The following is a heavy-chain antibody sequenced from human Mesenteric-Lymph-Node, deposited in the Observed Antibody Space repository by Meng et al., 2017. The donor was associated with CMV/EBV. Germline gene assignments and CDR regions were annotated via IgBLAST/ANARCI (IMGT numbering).Heavy chain of an antibody. J-gene: IGHJ4*02. V-gene: IGHV3-11*01. CDR1: GFTFSDYY. D-gene: IGHD6-13*01. CDR3: ARDHIISAGPNPSGDY. CDR2: ISSSGITI. Sequence: GESLKISCAASGFTFSDYYMSWIRQAPGKGLEWVSYISSSGITIYYADSVKGRFTISRDNAKNSLYLQMNSLRAEDTAVYYCARDHIISAGPNPSGDYWGQGTLVTVSS.